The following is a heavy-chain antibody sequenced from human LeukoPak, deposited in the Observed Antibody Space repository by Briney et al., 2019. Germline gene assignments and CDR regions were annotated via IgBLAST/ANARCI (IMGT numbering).Heavy chain of an antibody. Sequence: GGSLRLSCAVSGITLSNYGMTWVRQAPGKGLEWVAGISDTGGRTNYADSVKGRFTISRDNPKNTLYLQMNSLRAEDTAVYYCARRPDSSSWYDGDYWGQGTLVTVSS. CDR1: GITLSNYG. J-gene: IGHJ4*02. CDR3: ARRPDSSSWYDGDY. CDR2: ISDTGGRT. D-gene: IGHD6-13*01. V-gene: IGHV3-23*01.